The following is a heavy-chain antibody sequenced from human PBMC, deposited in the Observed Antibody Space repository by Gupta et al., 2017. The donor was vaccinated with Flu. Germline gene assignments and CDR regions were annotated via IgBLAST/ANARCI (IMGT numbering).Heavy chain of an antibody. J-gene: IGHJ4*02. Sequence: QVQLVQSGAEVKKPGSSVKVPCKASGGPFSRYAMTWVRQAPGQGLEWLGGSIPIFNTATYAQKCQGRVTITEDESTSTAYLELSSLRSEDTAMYYCARGDSGTDSRYYFSYWGQGTLVTVSS. CDR3: ARGDSGTDSRYYFSY. CDR1: GGPFSRYA. CDR2: SIPIFNTA. V-gene: IGHV1-69*01. D-gene: IGHD1-26*01.